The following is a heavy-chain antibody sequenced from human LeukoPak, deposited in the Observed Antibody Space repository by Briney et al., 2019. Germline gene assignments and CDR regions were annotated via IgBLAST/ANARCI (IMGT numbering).Heavy chain of an antibody. J-gene: IGHJ3*02. Sequence: GASVKVSCNASGYTFTSSGISSVRQAPGQGREWMGWIRAYNGNTNYAKKLQGRVTMTTDTFKSTAYMELRSLRSDDTAVYYCARCSRYYYGSGSYYNSDDAFDIWGQGTMVTVSS. CDR3: ARCSRYYYGSGSYYNSDDAFDI. CDR2: IRAYNGNT. D-gene: IGHD3-10*01. CDR1: GYTFTSSG. V-gene: IGHV1-18*04.